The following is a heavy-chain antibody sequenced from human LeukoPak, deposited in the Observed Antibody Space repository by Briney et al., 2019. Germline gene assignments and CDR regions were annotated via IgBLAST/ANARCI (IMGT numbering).Heavy chain of an antibody. V-gene: IGHV3-7*01. D-gene: IGHD2-2*01. J-gene: IGHJ4*02. CDR2: VNEDGGEK. CDR1: GFSFRTYA. CDR3: VRAIRGTTDY. Sequence: GGSLRLSCAASGFSFRTYAMSWVRQAPGKGLEWVANVNEDGGEKYYVDSVKGRFTISRDNAKNSLYLQMNSLRAEDTAVYYCVRAIRGTTDYWGQGTLVTVSS.